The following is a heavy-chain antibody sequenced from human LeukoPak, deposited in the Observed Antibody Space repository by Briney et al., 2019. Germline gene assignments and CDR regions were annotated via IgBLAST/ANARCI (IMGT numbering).Heavy chain of an antibody. V-gene: IGHV4-30-4*06. CDR2: IYYSGST. J-gene: IGHJ5*02. D-gene: IGHD2/OR15-2a*01. CDR3: ARDLGNSFDP. Sequence: WVRQHPGKGLEWIGYIYYSGSTYYNPSLKSRVTISVDTSKNQFSLKLSSVTAADTAVYYCARDLGNSFDPWGQGTLVTVSS.